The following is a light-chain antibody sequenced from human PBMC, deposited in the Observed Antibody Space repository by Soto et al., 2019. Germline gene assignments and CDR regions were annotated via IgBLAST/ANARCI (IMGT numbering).Light chain of an antibody. CDR3: QKYGRSPANT. CDR1: QSVSSSY. V-gene: IGKV3-20*01. Sequence: EIVLTQAPGTLSLSPGERATLSCRASQSVSSSYLAWYQQKPGQAHRLLIYGASSRATGIPDRFSGSGSGTDFTITISRLEPEDFAVYYCQKYGRSPANTFGQGTRLEIK. J-gene: IGKJ5*01. CDR2: GAS.